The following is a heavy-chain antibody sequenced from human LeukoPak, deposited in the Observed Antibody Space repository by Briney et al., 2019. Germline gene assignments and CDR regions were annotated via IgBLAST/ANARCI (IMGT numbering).Heavy chain of an antibody. CDR3: ARGQQLPLYYFDY. D-gene: IGHD6-13*01. V-gene: IGHV3-30*03. Sequence: GGSLRLSCAASGFTFSSYGMHWVRQAPGKGLEWVAIISYDGTNKYFADSVKGRFTISRDNSKNTLYLHMNSLRTEDTAVYYCARGQQLPLYYFDYWGQGTLVTVSS. CDR1: GFTFSSYG. CDR2: ISYDGTNK. J-gene: IGHJ4*02.